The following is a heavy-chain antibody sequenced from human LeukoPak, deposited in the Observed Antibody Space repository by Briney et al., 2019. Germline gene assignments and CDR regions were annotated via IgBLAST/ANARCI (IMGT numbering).Heavy chain of an antibody. CDR1: AFTFSSYA. J-gene: IGHJ4*02. D-gene: IGHD5-12*01. CDR2: ISGSGDST. V-gene: IGHV3-23*01. Sequence: PGGSLRLSCAASAFTFSSYAMSWVRQAPGKGLEWVSSISGSGDSTYYGDSVKGRFTISRDNSKNTLYLQMNSLRAEDTAVYYCAKFFLQYSGYGAFDYWGQGTLVTVSS. CDR3: AKFFLQYSGYGAFDY.